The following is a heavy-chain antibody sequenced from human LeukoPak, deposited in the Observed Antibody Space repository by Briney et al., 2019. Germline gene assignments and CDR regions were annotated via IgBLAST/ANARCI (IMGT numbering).Heavy chain of an antibody. CDR3: ARAKDPSGPNAFDF. Sequence: GGSLRLSCAASGFTVSSNYMSWVRQAPGKGLEWVSVIYSGGSTYYADSVKGRFTISRDNSKNTLYLQMNSLRAEDTALYYCARAKDPSGPNAFDFWGQGTMVTVSS. CDR2: IYSGGST. CDR1: GFTVSSNY. V-gene: IGHV3-66*01. D-gene: IGHD1-26*01. J-gene: IGHJ3*01.